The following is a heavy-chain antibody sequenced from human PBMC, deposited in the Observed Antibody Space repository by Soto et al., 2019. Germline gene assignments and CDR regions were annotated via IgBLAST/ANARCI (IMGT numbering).Heavy chain of an antibody. D-gene: IGHD6-19*01. V-gene: IGHV4-39*01. CDR2: IYYSGST. Sequence: SETLSLTCTVSGGSISSSSYYWGWIRQPPGKGLEWIGSIYYSGSTYYNPSLKSRVTISVDTSKNQFSLKLSSVTAADTAVYYCIRGEAVAGTVWFDPWGQGTLVTVSS. J-gene: IGHJ5*02. CDR1: GGSISSSSYY. CDR3: IRGEAVAGTVWFDP.